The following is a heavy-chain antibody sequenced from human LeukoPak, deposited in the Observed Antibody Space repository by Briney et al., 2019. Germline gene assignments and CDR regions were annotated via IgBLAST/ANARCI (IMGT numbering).Heavy chain of an antibody. Sequence: PGRSLRLSCAASGFTFSTCETNWVRQAPGKGLEWVSYISSSGGSIYYADSVKGRFTISRDNAKNSLYLQMNSLRAEDTAIYYCAREGCSGGNCYIDYWGQGTLVTVSS. CDR2: ISSSGGSI. D-gene: IGHD2-15*01. CDR3: AREGCSGGNCYIDY. J-gene: IGHJ4*02. CDR1: GFTFSTCE. V-gene: IGHV3-48*03.